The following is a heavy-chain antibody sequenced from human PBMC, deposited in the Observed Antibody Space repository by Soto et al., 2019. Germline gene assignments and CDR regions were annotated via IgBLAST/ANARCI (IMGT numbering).Heavy chain of an antibody. CDR1: GGSMNSGGYC. CDR2: ISYGWTT. V-gene: IGHV4-31*03. D-gene: IGHD2-15*01. Sequence: QVQLQESGPGLVKPSQTLSLTCTVSGGSMNSGGYCWNWIRQHPGEGLEWIGCISYGWTTSYNPSLKIRLTISVDTSKNPFSLMLNSVTAADTAVYYCSRGILVWGQGTLITVSS. CDR3: SRGILV. J-gene: IGHJ4*02.